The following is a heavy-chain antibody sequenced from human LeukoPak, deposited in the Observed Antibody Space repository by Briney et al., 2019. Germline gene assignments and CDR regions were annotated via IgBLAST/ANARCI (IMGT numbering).Heavy chain of an antibody. CDR1: GGSIDGYY. J-gene: IGHJ4*02. V-gene: IGHV4-59*08. Sequence: SETLSLTCTVSGGSIDGYYWSWVRQPPGKGLEWIGNIYSSGITSYNPSLKSRVTISVDTSKSQLSLRLNSVSDADTAVYYCARQRMPDAVLIFDCWGQGTLVTVSS. CDR2: IYSSGIT. CDR3: ARQRMPDAVLIFDC. D-gene: IGHD2-8*01.